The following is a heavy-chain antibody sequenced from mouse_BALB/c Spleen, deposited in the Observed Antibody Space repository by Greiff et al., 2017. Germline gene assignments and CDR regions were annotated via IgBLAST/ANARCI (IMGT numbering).Heavy chain of an antibody. CDR1: GFNIKDYY. CDR3: DRYDAFDY. J-gene: IGHJ2*01. CDR2: IDPENGDT. D-gene: IGHD2-14*01. Sequence: VQLQQSGAELVRSGASVKLSCTASGFNIKDYYMHWVKQRPEQGLEWIGWIDPENGDTEYAPKFQGKATMTADTSSNTAYLQLSSLTSEDTAVYYSDRYDAFDYWGQGTPLTVSS. V-gene: IGHV14-4*02.